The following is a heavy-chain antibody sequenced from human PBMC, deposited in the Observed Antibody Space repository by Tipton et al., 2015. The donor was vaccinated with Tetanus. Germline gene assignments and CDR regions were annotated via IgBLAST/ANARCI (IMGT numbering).Heavy chain of an antibody. Sequence: TLSLTCTVSGGSMSTYYWSWIRQPPGKGLEWIGYVYYTGSTDYNPSLKSRVTLSLDTTKKQVSLKLSSVTAADTAVYYCARGDYYGSGTYDVWGQGTTVTVPS. D-gene: IGHD3-10*01. V-gene: IGHV4-59*12. CDR3: ARGDYYGSGTYDV. CDR2: VYYTGST. CDR1: GGSMSTYY. J-gene: IGHJ6*02.